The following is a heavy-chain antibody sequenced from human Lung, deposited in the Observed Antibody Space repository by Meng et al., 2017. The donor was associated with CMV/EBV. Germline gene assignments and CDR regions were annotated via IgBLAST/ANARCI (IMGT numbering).Heavy chain of an antibody. CDR2: TNEDGSKK. CDR3: GGVGIGY. D-gene: IGHD3-10*01. V-gene: IGHV3-7*04. CDR1: GFSSSRYW. J-gene: IGHJ4*02. Sequence: VELVESGGDVVQPGESLGFSCAASGFSSSRYWMNWYRQDPGKGLEWVANTNEDGSKKYYVDSVKGRFTISRDNAKNSLYLQMNSLRVEDTAIYYCGGVGIGYWGQGTLVTVSS.